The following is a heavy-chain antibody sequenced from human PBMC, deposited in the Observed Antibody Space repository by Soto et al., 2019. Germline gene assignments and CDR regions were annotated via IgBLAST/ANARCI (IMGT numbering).Heavy chain of an antibody. V-gene: IGHV4-59*01. J-gene: IGHJ3*01. Sequence: SETLSLTCTVSGGSISSYYWSWIRQPPGKGLEWIGYIYYSGSTNYNPSLKSRVTISVDTSKNQFSLKLSSVTAADTAVYYCARDGGGTVTAWGQGTMVTVSS. D-gene: IGHD4-17*01. CDR3: ARDGGGTVTA. CDR1: GGSISSYY. CDR2: IYYSGST.